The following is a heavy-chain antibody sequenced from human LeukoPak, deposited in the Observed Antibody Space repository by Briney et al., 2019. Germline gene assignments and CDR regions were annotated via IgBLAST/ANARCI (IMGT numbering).Heavy chain of an antibody. CDR1: GGSISSYY. J-gene: IGHJ5*02. CDR3: ARGPSIAAAGGWFDP. CDR2: INHSGST. V-gene: IGHV4-34*01. Sequence: SETLSLTCTVSGGSISSYYWSWIRQPPGKGLEWIGEINHSGSTNYNPSLKSRVTISVDMSKNQFSLKLSSVTAADTAVYYCARGPSIAAAGGWFDPWGQGTLVTVSS. D-gene: IGHD6-13*01.